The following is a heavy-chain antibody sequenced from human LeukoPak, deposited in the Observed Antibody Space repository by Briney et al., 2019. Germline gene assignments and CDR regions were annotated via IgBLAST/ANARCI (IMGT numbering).Heavy chain of an antibody. CDR2: IYSGGTT. V-gene: IGHV3-53*01. J-gene: IGHJ4*02. Sequence: GGSLRLSCVASGFTFSSYWMHWVRQGPGKGLEWVSVIYSGGTTYYADSMKGRFTISRDNSKNTLYLQMNSLRAADTAVYYCATESPSCGGDCFGYWGQGTLVTVSS. CDR1: GFTFSSYW. D-gene: IGHD2-21*01. CDR3: ATESPSCGGDCFGY.